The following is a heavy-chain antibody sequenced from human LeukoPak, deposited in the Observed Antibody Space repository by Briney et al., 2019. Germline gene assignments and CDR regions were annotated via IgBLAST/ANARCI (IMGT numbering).Heavy chain of an antibody. CDR2: ISGSGGNT. Sequence: PGGSLRLSCAASGFTFSNYAMTWVRQAPGKGLEWVSVISGSGGNTYYADSVKGRFTISRDNSKNTLYLQMNSLRAGDTAVYYCARTKTGYSSGWWLFDPWGQGTLVTVSS. V-gene: IGHV3-23*01. J-gene: IGHJ5*02. CDR1: GFTFSNYA. D-gene: IGHD6-19*01. CDR3: ARTKTGYSSGWWLFDP.